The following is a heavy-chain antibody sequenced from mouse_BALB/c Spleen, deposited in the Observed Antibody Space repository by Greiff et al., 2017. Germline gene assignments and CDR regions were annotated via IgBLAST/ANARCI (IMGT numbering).Heavy chain of an antibody. V-gene: IGHV5-12-1*01. Sequence: EVKVVESGGGLVKPGGSLKLSCAASGFAFSSYDMSWVRQTPEKRLEWVAYISSGGGSTYYPDTVKGRFTISRDNAKNTLYLQMSSLKSEDTAMYYCARRGNYWYFDVWGAGTTVTVSS. J-gene: IGHJ1*01. D-gene: IGHD1-1*02. CDR2: ISSGGGST. CDR3: ARRGNYWYFDV. CDR1: GFAFSSYD.